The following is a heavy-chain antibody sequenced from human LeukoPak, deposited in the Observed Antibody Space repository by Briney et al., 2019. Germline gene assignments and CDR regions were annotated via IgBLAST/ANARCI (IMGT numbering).Heavy chain of an antibody. CDR3: ARCNYDILTGYYPSYYFDY. CDR2: IKQGGSEK. J-gene: IGHJ4*02. Sequence: PGGSLRLSCAASGFTFSSYWMSWVRQAPGKGLEWVANIKQGGSEKYYVDSVKGRFTISRDNAKNSLYLQMNSLRAEDTAVYYCARCNYDILTGYYPSYYFDYWGQGTLVTVSS. D-gene: IGHD3-9*01. V-gene: IGHV3-7*03. CDR1: GFTFSSYW.